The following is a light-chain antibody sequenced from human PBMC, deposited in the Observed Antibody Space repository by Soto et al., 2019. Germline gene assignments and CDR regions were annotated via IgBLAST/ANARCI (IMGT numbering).Light chain of an antibody. Sequence: EIVMTQSPATLSVSPLERATLSCSASQSVSSNLAWYQQKPGQAPRLLIYGASTRATGIPARFSGSGSGTEFTLTISSLQSEDFAVYYCQQYNNWPGTFGQGTKVDIK. CDR3: QQYNNWPGT. J-gene: IGKJ1*01. CDR2: GAS. V-gene: IGKV3-15*01. CDR1: QSVSSN.